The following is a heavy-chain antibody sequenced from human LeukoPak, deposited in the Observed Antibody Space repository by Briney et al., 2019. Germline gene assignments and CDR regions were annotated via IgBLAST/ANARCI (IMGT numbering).Heavy chain of an antibody. CDR1: GYTFTSYY. CDR3: ARDLATDGFDP. Sequence: GASVKVSCKASGYTFTSYYMHWVRQAPGQGLEWMGIINPSGGSTSYAQKFQGRVTMTRDTSTSTIYMELSSLRSEDTAVYYCARDLATDGFDPWGQGTLVTVSS. J-gene: IGHJ5*02. V-gene: IGHV1-46*01. CDR2: INPSGGST.